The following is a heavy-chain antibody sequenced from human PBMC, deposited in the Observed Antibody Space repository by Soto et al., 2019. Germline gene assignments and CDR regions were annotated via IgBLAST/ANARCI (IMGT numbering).Heavy chain of an antibody. J-gene: IGHJ4*02. CDR1: GFTFSSYG. V-gene: IGHV3-30*18. D-gene: IGHD4-17*01. Sequence: GGSLRLSCAASGFTFSSYGMHWVRQAPGKGLEWVAVISYDGSNKYYADSVKGRFTISRDNSKNTLYLQMNSLRAEDTAVYYCAKDLYSDYETDYWGQGTLVTVSS. CDR3: AKDLYSDYETDY. CDR2: ISYDGSNK.